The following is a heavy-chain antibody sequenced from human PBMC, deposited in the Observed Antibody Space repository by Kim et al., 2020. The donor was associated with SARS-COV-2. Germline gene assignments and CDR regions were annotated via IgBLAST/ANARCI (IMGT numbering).Heavy chain of an antibody. CDR1: GFTFSSFG. D-gene: IGHD4-17*01. CDR2: ISYDGSNK. J-gene: IGHJ6*02. CDR3: AGYGVIYYGLDV. V-gene: IGHV3-30*03. Sequence: GGSLRLSCAASGFTFSSFGMHWVRQAPGKGLEWVAVISYDGSNKYYADSVTGRFTISRDNSKNTLYLQMNSLRADDTAVYYCAGYGVIYYGLDVWGQGTTVTVSS.